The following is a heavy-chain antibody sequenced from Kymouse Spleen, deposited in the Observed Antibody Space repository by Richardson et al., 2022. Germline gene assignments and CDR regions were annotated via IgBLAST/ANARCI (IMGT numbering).Heavy chain of an antibody. Sequence: QVQLVESGGGVVQPGRSLRLSCAASGFTFSSYGMHWVRQAPGKGLEWVAVISYDGSNKYYADSVKGRFTISRDNSKNTLYLQMNSLRAEDTAVYYCAKDYGSGSYGDYWGQGTLVTVSS. J-gene: IGHJ4*02. V-gene: IGHV3-30*18. CDR3: AKDYGSGSYGDY. CDR1: GFTFSSYG. D-gene: IGHD3-10*01. CDR2: ISYDGSNK.